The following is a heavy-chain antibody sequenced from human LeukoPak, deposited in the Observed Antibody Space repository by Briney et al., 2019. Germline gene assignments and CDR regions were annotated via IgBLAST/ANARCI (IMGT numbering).Heavy chain of an antibody. CDR1: GGSISSGGYS. Sequence: PSQTLSLTCAVSGGSISSGGYSWSWIRQPPGKGLEWIGYIYYSGSTYYNPSLMSRITISVDKSKNQFSLKLSSVTAADTAVYYCARGSFGPGSSGGNYYFDYWGQGTLVTVSS. V-gene: IGHV4-30-4*07. D-gene: IGHD6-19*01. CDR2: IYYSGST. CDR3: ARGSFGPGSSGGNYYFDY. J-gene: IGHJ4*02.